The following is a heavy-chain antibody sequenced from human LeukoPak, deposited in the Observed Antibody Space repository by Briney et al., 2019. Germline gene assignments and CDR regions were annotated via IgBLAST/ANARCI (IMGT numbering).Heavy chain of an antibody. Sequence: ASVKVSCKASGYTFTSYGISWVRQAPGQGLEWMGWISAYNGNTNYAQKLQGRVTMTTDTSTSTAYMELRSLRPDDTAVYYCARDLVVVPAAKLDFPNAFDIWGQGTMVTVSS. CDR2: ISAYNGNT. CDR3: ARDLVVVPAAKLDFPNAFDI. J-gene: IGHJ3*02. D-gene: IGHD2-2*01. CDR1: GYTFTSYG. V-gene: IGHV1-18*01.